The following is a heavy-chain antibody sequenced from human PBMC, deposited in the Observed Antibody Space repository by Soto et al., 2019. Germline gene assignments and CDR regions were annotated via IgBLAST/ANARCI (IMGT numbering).Heavy chain of an antibody. D-gene: IGHD3-3*01. J-gene: IGHJ4*02. CDR3: AKEHLNFWYYFDS. CDR1: GFTISSYG. CDR2: ISDEGSNK. V-gene: IGHV3-30*18. Sequence: XGSLRLSCAASGFTISSYGMHWVRQAPGKGLEWVAVISDEGSNKYYADSVKGRFTISRDNSKNTLYLQMNSLRAEDTAVHYCAKEHLNFWYYFDSWGQGTLVTVSS.